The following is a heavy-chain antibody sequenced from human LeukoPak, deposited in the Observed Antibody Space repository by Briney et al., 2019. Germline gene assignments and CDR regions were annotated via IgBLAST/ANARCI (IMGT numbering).Heavy chain of an antibody. CDR2: ISSSSSYI. Sequence: GGSLRLSCAASGLTFSSYSMNWVRQAPGKGLEWVSSISSSSSYIYYADSVKGRFTISRDNAKNSLYLQMNSLRAEDTAVYYCARGVRYFDWLLGYWGQGTLVTVSS. J-gene: IGHJ4*02. CDR1: GLTFSSYS. CDR3: ARGVRYFDWLLGY. V-gene: IGHV3-21*01. D-gene: IGHD3-9*01.